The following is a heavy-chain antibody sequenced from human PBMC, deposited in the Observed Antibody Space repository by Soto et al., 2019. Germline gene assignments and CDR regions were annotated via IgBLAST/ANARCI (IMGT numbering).Heavy chain of an antibody. V-gene: IGHV3-23*01. Sequence: GGSLRLSCAASGFTFSSYAMSWVRQAPGKGLEWVSPISGSGSSTYYVDSVKGRFTISRDNSKNTLYLQMNSLRAEDTAVYFCAKELNDYGGYGPDYWGQGTLVTVSS. CDR2: ISGSGSST. D-gene: IGHD4-17*01. CDR3: AKELNDYGGYGPDY. J-gene: IGHJ4*02. CDR1: GFTFSSYA.